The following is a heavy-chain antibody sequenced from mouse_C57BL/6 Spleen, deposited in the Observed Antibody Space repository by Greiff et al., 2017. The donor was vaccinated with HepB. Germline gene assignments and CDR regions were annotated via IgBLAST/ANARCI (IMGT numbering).Heavy chain of an antibody. J-gene: IGHJ3*01. Sequence: VQLKESGPGLVKPSQSLSLTCSVTGYSITSGYYWNWIRQFPGNKLEWMGYISYDGSNNYNPSLKNRISITRDTSKNQFFLKLNSVTTEDTATYYCARRDDYDVAYWGQGTLVTVSA. CDR3: ARRDDYDVAY. V-gene: IGHV3-6*01. CDR1: GYSITSGYY. D-gene: IGHD2-4*01. CDR2: ISYDGSN.